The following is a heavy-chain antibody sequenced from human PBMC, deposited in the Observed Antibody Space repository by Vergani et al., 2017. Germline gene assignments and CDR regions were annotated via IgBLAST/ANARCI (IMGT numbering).Heavy chain of an antibody. CDR3: AGGLGIYGGNSLH. CDR2: INPSAGST. CDR1: GYTFTSYY. V-gene: IGHV1-46*01. J-gene: IGHJ4*02. Sequence: VQLVKSGAEVKKPGASVKVSCKASGYTFTSYYMHWVRQAPGQGLEWMGIINPSAGSTSYAKKFQGRVTMTRDTSTSTVYMELRSLRSEDSAVYYCAGGLGIYGGNSLHWGQGTLVTVSS. D-gene: IGHD4-23*01.